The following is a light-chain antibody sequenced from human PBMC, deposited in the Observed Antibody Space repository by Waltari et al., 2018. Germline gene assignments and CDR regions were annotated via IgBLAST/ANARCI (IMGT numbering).Light chain of an antibody. J-gene: IGLJ1*01. CDR1: SSDVGGYNY. CDR3: TPYTSSNTYV. CDR2: DIN. Sequence: QSALTQPASVSGSPGQSITISCTGTSSDVGGYNYVSWYQQHPSKGPKLIIHDINKRPSGVANRFSGSNAGNTASLTISRLQAEDEAGYYCTPYTSSNTYVFGTETKVTVL. V-gene: IGLV2-14*03.